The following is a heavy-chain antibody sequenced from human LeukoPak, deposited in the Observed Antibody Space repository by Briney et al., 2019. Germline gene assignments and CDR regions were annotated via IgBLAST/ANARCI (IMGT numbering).Heavy chain of an antibody. J-gene: IGHJ4*02. Sequence: PGGSLRLSCAASRFTFSNAWMSWVRQAPGKGLEWVGRIKSKADGDTTDYASPVKGRFTISRDDSNNMVYLQMNSLKIEDTAVYYCAIDEPNYAPYDFDYWGQGTLVTVSS. V-gene: IGHV3-15*01. D-gene: IGHD4/OR15-4a*01. CDR2: IKSKADGDTT. CDR1: RFTFSNAW. CDR3: AIDEPNYAPYDFDY.